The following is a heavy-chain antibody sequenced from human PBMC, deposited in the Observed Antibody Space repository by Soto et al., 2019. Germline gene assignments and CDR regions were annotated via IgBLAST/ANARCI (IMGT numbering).Heavy chain of an antibody. CDR2: IYYSGST. CDR1: GGSISSHY. V-gene: IGHV4-59*11. J-gene: IGHJ6*02. D-gene: IGHD3-3*01. Sequence: PSETLSLTCTVSGGSISSHYWSWIRQPQGKGLEWIGYIYYSGSTNYNPSLKSRVTISVDTSKNQFSLKLSSVTAADTAVYYCARGSAYYDFWSGYRPDYYYYGMDVWGQGTTVTVSS. CDR3: ARGSAYYDFWSGYRPDYYYYGMDV.